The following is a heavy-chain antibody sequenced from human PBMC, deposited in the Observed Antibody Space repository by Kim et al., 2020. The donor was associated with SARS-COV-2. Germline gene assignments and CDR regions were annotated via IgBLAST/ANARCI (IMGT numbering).Heavy chain of an antibody. D-gene: IGHD3-22*01. Sequence: ADSVKDRFTIPRDNSKKTLYLQMNSLRAEDTAVYYCAKEIEDDSSGSDGYWGQGTLVTVSS. V-gene: IGHV3-23*01. CDR3: AKEIEDDSSGSDGY. J-gene: IGHJ4*02.